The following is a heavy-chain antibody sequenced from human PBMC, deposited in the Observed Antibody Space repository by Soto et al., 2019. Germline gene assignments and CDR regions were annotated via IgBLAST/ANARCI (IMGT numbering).Heavy chain of an antibody. D-gene: IGHD7-27*01. V-gene: IGHV1-69*05. CDR2: IIPIFGTA. CDR1: GGTFSSYA. CDR3: ARDWGNYYYGMDV. Sequence: ASVKVSCTASGGTFSSYAISWVRQAPGQGLEWMGGIIPIFGTAKYSQKFQGRVTITRDTSASTAHMEVSSLRSEDTAVYYCARDWGNYYYGMDVWGQGTTVTVSS. J-gene: IGHJ6*02.